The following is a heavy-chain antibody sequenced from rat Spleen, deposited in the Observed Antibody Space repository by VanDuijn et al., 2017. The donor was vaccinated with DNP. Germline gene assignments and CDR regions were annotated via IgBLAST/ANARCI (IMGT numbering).Heavy chain of an antibody. CDR2: IWPGGNT. Sequence: QVQLEESGPGLMQPSETLSLTCTVSGFSLISNGVGWVRQPPGKGLVWMGTIWPGGNTNYNSAVETRLSISRDTSKSQVFLKMNSLQPEDTGTYYCARHLAPGWFTYWGQGALVTVSS. D-gene: IGHD1-4*01. CDR1: GFSLISNG. CDR3: ARHLAPGWFTY. J-gene: IGHJ3*01. V-gene: IGHV2-72*01.